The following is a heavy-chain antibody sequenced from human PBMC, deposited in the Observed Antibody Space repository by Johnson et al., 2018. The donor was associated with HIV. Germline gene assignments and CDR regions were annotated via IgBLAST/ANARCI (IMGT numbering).Heavy chain of an antibody. CDR1: GFIVTNNY. J-gene: IGHJ3*02. CDR2: ISGSGGTI. CDR3: ARSYSSDQPLVI. V-gene: IGHV3-11*01. Sequence: QVQLVECGGGLVQPGESLRLSCAACGFIVTNNYMSWVRQAPGKGLEWVSTISGSGGTIYYADSVKGRFTISRDNAKNSLYLQMNSLRAEDTALYYCARSYSSDQPLVIWGQGTMVTVSS. D-gene: IGHD6-25*01.